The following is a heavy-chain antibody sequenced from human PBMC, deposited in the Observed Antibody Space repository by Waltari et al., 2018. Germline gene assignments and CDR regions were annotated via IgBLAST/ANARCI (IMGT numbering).Heavy chain of an antibody. Sequence: GLEWIGWISAYNGNTNYAQKLQGRVTMTTDTSTSTAYMELRSLRSDDTAVYYCAREKGHVSTVPRYWFDPWGQGTLVTVSS. CDR3: AREKGHVSTVPRYWFDP. J-gene: IGHJ5*02. D-gene: IGHD4-17*01. CDR2: ISAYNGNT. V-gene: IGHV1-18*01.